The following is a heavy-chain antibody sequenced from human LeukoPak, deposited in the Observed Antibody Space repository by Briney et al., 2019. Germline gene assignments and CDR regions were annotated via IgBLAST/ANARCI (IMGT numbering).Heavy chain of an antibody. Sequence: GGALRLSCTASGFPFGNFAMSWVRQTPGKGREGVSLIINSYETYYLDSVRGGLTISRDNSKNTGYLQMVNLRAEDTATYYYAKEKGFSTSSGCPAGYYFDYWGQGRRVTVSS. D-gene: IGHD6-25*01. CDR3: AKEKGFSTSSGCPAGYYFDY. J-gene: IGHJ4*02. CDR2: IINSYET. CDR1: GFPFGNFA. V-gene: IGHV3-23*01.